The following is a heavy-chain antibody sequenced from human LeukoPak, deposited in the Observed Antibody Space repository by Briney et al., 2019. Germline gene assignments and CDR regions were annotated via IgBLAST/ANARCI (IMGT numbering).Heavy chain of an antibody. CDR2: ISYEGSNK. CDR3: ARALWQRDDYGDYYYYYYMDV. CDR1: RFTFSSYA. D-gene: IGHD4-17*01. J-gene: IGHJ6*03. Sequence: GGSLRLSCAASRFTFSSYAMHWVREATGKGLEWVAVISYEGSNKYYPDAVKGRFTISRDNSKNTLYLQMNSLRAEDTAVYHCARALWQRDDYGDYYYYYYMDVWGSGTTVTVSS. V-gene: IGHV3-30*04.